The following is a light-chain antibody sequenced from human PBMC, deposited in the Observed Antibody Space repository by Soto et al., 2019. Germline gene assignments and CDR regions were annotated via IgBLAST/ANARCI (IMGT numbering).Light chain of an antibody. CDR2: GVS. Sequence: QSALTQPASVSGSPGQSITISCTGTSSDVGGYNYVCWYQQHPGKAPKLIIYGVSNRPSGVSNRFSGSKSDNTASLTISGLQADDEADYYCSSYTSSHTYVFGTGTKVTVL. CDR3: SSYTSSHTYV. CDR1: SSDVGGYNY. J-gene: IGLJ1*01. V-gene: IGLV2-14*01.